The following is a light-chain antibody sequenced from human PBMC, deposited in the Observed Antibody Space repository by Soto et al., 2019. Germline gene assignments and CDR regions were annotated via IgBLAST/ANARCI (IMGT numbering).Light chain of an antibody. Sequence: QSALTQPASVSGSPGQSITISCTGTSSDVGGYNYVSWYQQHPGKAPKLMIYEVSNRPSGVSNRFSGSKSGNTASLTISGLQAEDEADYYCCSSTTSSTLEVVFGGGTKVTVL. CDR3: CSSTTSSTLEVV. V-gene: IGLV2-14*01. J-gene: IGLJ2*01. CDR1: SSDVGGYNY. CDR2: EVS.